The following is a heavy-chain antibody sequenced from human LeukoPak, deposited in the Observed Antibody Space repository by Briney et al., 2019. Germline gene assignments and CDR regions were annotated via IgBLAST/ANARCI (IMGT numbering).Heavy chain of an antibody. CDR1: GFTFSSYG. Sequence: GSLRLSCAASGFTFSSYGMHWVRQAPGKGLEWVAVISYDGSNKYYADSVKGRFTISRDNSKNTLYMQMNSLRTEVTDVYYCAKGQKSIAAAGEAWGQGTMVTVSS. CDR3: AKGQKSIAAAGEA. J-gene: IGHJ3*01. CDR2: ISYDGSNK. V-gene: IGHV3-30*18. D-gene: IGHD6-13*01.